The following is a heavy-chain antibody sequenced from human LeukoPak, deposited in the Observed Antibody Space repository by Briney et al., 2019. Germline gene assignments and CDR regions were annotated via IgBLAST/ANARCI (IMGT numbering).Heavy chain of an antibody. Sequence: NSSESLSLTCAVYGGSFSGYYWSWIRQPPGKGLEWIGEINHSGSTNYNPSLKSRVTISMDKSKNQLSLKLNFVTAADTAVYYCARDRGGYTYSHDYWGQGTLVTVSS. V-gene: IGHV4-34*01. CDR3: ARDRGGYTYSHDY. D-gene: IGHD5-18*01. J-gene: IGHJ4*02. CDR1: GGSFSGYY. CDR2: INHSGST.